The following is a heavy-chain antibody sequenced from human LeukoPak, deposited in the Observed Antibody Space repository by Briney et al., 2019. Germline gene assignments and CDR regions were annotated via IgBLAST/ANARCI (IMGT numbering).Heavy chain of an antibody. CDR3: AKDSGAYCSGGSCYRGYFHN. CDR1: GFTFNSYA. V-gene: IGHV3-23*01. D-gene: IGHD2-15*01. Sequence: PGGSLRLSCAASGFTFNSYAMSWVRQAPGKGLEWVSAITGSGGTTYYAVSVKGRFTMSRDNSKNTLYLLMNSLRAEDTAVYHCAKDSGAYCSGGSCYRGYFHNWGQGTLVAVSS. CDR2: ITGSGGTT. J-gene: IGHJ4*02.